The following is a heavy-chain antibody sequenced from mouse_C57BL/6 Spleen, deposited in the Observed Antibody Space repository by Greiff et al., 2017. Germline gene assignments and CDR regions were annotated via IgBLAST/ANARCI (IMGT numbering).Heavy chain of an antibody. J-gene: IGHJ4*01. V-gene: IGHV1-54*01. D-gene: IGHD5-1*01. CDR3: ARGDLTLYMDY. CDR1: GYAFTNYL. Sequence: QVQLQQSGAELVRPGTSVKVSCKASGYAFTNYLIEWVKQRPGQGLEWIGVINPGSGGTNYNEKFKGKATLTADKSSSTAYMQLSSLTSEDSAVYFCARGDLTLYMDYWGQGTSVTVSS. CDR2: INPGSGGT.